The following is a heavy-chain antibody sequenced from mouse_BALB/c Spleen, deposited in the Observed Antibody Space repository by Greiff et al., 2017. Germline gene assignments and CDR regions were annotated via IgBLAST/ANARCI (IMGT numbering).Heavy chain of an antibody. CDR1: GYTFTSYW. J-gene: IGHJ2*01. V-gene: IGHV1-69*02. D-gene: IGHD2-14*01. Sequence: VQLQQSGAELVKPGASVKLSCKASGYTFTSYWMHWVKQRPGQGLEWIGEIDPSDSYTNYNQKFKGKATLTVDKSSSTAYMQLSSLTSEDSAVYYCARGYDGYWGQGTTLTVSS. CDR3: ARGYDGY. CDR2: IDPSDSYT.